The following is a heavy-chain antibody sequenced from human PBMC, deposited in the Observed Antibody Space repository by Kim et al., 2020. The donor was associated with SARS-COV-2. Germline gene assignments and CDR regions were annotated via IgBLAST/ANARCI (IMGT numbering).Heavy chain of an antibody. CDR3: ARESYGVDIVATIHYYYYMDV. CDR2: INPNSGGT. CDR1: GYTFTGYY. Sequence: ASVKVSCKASGYTFTGYYMHWVRQAPGQGLEWMGRINPNSGGTNYAQKFQGRVTMTRDTSISTAYMELSRLRSDDTAVYYCARESYGVDIVATIHYYYYMDVWGKGTTVTVSS. V-gene: IGHV1-2*06. D-gene: IGHD5-12*01. J-gene: IGHJ6*03.